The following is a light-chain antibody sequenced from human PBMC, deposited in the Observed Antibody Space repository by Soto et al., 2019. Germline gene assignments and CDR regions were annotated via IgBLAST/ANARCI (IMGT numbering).Light chain of an antibody. V-gene: IGLV7-43*01. J-gene: IGLJ2*01. CDR3: LLYYGGAQPL. CDR2: STS. CDR1: TGAVTSGYY. Sequence: QAVVTQKPSLTVSPGGTVTHTCASSTGAVTSGYYPNWFQQKPGQAPRALIYSTSNKHPWTPARFSGSLLGGKAALTLSGVQPEYVAEYYCLLYYGGAQPLFGGGTKLAVL.